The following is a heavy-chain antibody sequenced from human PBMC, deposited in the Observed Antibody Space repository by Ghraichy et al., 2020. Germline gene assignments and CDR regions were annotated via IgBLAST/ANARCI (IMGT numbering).Heavy chain of an antibody. Sequence: VKVSCKASGYTFTSYAMHWVRQAPGQRLEWMGWINAGNGNTKYSQKFLGRVTITRDTSASTAYMELSSLRSEDTAVYYCARGPIQGELDFDYWGQGTLVTVSS. CDR1: GYTFTSYA. CDR3: ARGPIQGELDFDY. CDR2: INAGNGNT. D-gene: IGHD1-7*01. V-gene: IGHV1-3*01. J-gene: IGHJ4*02.